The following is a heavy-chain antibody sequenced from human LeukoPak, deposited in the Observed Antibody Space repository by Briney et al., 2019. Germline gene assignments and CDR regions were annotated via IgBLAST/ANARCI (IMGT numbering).Heavy chain of an antibody. D-gene: IGHD4-17*01. CDR3: ARGGGGFTVTIDNWFDP. CDR2: IKPDGSAE. J-gene: IGHJ5*02. Sequence: GGSLRLSCATPGFTFSSNWMSWVRHAPGRGLEWVANIKPDGSAEYYAASVKGRFTVSRDNAKNSLFLQMNSLRVEDTAVYYCARGGGGFTVTIDNWFDPWGQGTLVTVSS. CDR1: GFTFSSNW. V-gene: IGHV3-7*01.